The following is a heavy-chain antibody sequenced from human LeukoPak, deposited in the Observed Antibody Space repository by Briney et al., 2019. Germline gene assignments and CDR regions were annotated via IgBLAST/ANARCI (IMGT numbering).Heavy chain of an antibody. D-gene: IGHD3-9*01. CDR2: ISSSGSNI. CDR3: ASTEGSYDILTGYYHNDY. V-gene: IGHV3-48*03. CDR1: GFTFSSYE. J-gene: IGHJ4*02. Sequence: GGSLRLSCAASGFTFSSYEMNWVRQAPGKGLEWVSYISSSGSNIYYADSVKGRFTISRDNAKNSLYLQMNSLRAEDTAVYYCASTEGSYDILTGYYHNDYWGQGTLVTVSS.